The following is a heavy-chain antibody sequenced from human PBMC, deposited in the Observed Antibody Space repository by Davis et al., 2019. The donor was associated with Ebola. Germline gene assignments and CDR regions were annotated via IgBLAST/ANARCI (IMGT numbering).Heavy chain of an antibody. CDR2: ISGSGGST. Sequence: GESLKISCAASGFTFSSYDMSWVRQAPGKGLEWVSAISGSGGSTYYADSVKGRFTISRDNSKNTLYLQMNSLRAEDTTVYYCAKAEAPSGSSSWFDYWGQGTLVTVSS. D-gene: IGHD6-13*01. CDR3: AKAEAPSGSSSWFDY. J-gene: IGHJ4*02. V-gene: IGHV3-23*01. CDR1: GFTFSSYD.